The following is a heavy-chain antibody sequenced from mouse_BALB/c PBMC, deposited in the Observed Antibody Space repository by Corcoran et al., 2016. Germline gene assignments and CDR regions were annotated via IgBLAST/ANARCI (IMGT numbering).Heavy chain of an antibody. Sequence: EVQLQQSGAALVKPGSSVKLYCTASGFNIKDTYMHWAKQRPEQGLEWIGRIDPANGNTKYDPKFQGKATITADTSSNTAYLQLSSLTSEDTAVYYCANWDWYFDVWGAGTTVTVSS. D-gene: IGHD4-1*01. CDR3: ANWDWYFDV. CDR2: IDPANGNT. J-gene: IGHJ1*01. CDR1: GFNIKDTY. V-gene: IGHV14-3*02.